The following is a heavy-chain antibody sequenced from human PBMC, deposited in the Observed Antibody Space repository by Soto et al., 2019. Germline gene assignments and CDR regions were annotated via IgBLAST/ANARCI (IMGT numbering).Heavy chain of an antibody. CDR1: GFTFSRYS. J-gene: IGHJ5*02. Sequence: PVGSLRLSCAASGFTFSRYSMNWVRQARGKGLEWVSSISSSSSYIYYADSVKGRFTISRDNAKNSLYLQMNSLRAEDTAVYYCARDGWFDPWGQGTLVTVSS. V-gene: IGHV3-21*01. CDR2: ISSSSSYI. CDR3: ARDGWFDP.